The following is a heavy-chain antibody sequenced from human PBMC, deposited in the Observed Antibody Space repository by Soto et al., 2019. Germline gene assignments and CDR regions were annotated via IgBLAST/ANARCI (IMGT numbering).Heavy chain of an antibody. Sequence: PGGSLRLSCAASGFTFSSYWMSWVRQAPGKGLEWVAHTRQDGGQEYYVDSVKGRFTVSRDNAKNTVYLHVNTLRDEDTAVYYCARGGAMGVDYWGQGTLVTVSS. J-gene: IGHJ4*02. V-gene: IGHV3-7*01. CDR3: ARGGAMGVDY. CDR2: TRQDGGQE. CDR1: GFTFSSYW. D-gene: IGHD1-26*01.